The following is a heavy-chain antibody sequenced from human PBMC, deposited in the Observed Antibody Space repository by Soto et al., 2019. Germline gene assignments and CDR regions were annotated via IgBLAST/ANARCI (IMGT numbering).Heavy chain of an antibody. CDR3: VREMQLWRRDS. CDR1: GLTFRSYW. J-gene: IGHJ4*02. Sequence: EVQLVESGGGLVQPGESLRLSCAASGLTFRSYWMHWVRQAPGKGLVWVSRINTDGSVAMYVDSVTGRFTISRDNATNTLYLHMNRLRAADTAVYYWVREMQLWRRDSGGPGTLVTASS. D-gene: IGHD2-21*01. V-gene: IGHV3-74*03. CDR2: INTDGSVA.